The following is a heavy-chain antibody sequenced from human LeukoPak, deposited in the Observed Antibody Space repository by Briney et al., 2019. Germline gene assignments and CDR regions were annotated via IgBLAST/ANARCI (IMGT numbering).Heavy chain of an antibody. CDR1: GYTFTSYA. J-gene: IGHJ4*02. V-gene: IGHV1-3*01. Sequence: VASVKVSCKASGYTFTSYAMHWVRQAPGQRLEWMGRIHAGNGNTKYSQKFQGRVTITRDTSASTAYMELSSLRSEDTAVYYCARGGYSSSQSDYWGQGTLVTVSS. CDR3: ARGGYSSSQSDY. D-gene: IGHD6-13*01. CDR2: IHAGNGNT.